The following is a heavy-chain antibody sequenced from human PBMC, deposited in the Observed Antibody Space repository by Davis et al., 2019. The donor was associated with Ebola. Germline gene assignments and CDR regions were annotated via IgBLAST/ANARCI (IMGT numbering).Heavy chain of an antibody. CDR1: GFTFSTYG. J-gene: IGHJ6*02. Sequence: GESLKISCAASGFTFSTYGMHWVRQAPGKGLEWVAVISNDGTNKYYADSVEGRFIISRDNSKNTLFLQMNSLRAEDTAVYYCAQSIEMTPRGVYYYGMDVWGQGTTVTVSS. CDR2: ISNDGTNK. V-gene: IGHV3-30*18. D-gene: IGHD5-24*01. CDR3: AQSIEMTPRGVYYYGMDV.